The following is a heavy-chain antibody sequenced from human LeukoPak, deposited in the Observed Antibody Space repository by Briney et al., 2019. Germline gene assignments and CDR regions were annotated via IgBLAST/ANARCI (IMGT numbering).Heavy chain of an antibody. CDR3: AKDGRLWFGELSDY. J-gene: IGHJ4*02. V-gene: IGHV3-23*01. D-gene: IGHD3-10*01. CDR1: GFTFSSYA. CDR2: ISGSGGST. Sequence: GGSLRLSCAASGFTFSSYAMSWVRQAPGKGLEWVSAISGSGGSTYYADSVKGRFTISRDNSKNTLYLQMNSLRAEDTAVYYCAKDGRLWFGELSDYWGQGTLDTVSS.